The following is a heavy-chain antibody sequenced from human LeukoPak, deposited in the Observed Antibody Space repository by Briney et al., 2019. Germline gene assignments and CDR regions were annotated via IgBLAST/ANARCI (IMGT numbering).Heavy chain of an antibody. J-gene: IGHJ5*02. CDR3: AKDGPWWEPRERFDP. Sequence: GGSLRLSCAASGFTFSSYGMHWVRQAPGKGLEWVAFIRYDGSNKYYADSVKGRFTISRDNSKNTLYLQMNSLRAEDTAVYYCAKDGPWWEPRERFDPWGQGTLVTVSS. V-gene: IGHV3-30*02. CDR1: GFTFSSYG. D-gene: IGHD1-26*01. CDR2: IRYDGSNK.